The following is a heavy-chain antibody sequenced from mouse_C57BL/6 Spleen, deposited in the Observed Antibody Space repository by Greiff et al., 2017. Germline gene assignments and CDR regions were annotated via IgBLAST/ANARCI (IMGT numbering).Heavy chain of an antibody. V-gene: IGHV14-3*01. Sequence: DVQLQESVAELVRPGASVKLSCTASGFNIKNTYMHWVKQRPEQGLEWIGRIDPANGNTKYAPKFQGKATITADTSSNTAYLQLSSLTSEDTAIYYCARGYYGSSYDFDYWGQGTTLTVSS. CDR1: GFNIKNTY. CDR3: ARGYYGSSYDFDY. CDR2: IDPANGNT. J-gene: IGHJ2*01. D-gene: IGHD1-1*01.